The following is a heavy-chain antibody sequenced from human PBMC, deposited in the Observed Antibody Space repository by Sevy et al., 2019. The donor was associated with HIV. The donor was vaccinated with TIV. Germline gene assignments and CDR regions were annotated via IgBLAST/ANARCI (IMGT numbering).Heavy chain of an antibody. V-gene: IGHV3-23*01. Sequence: GGSLRLSCAVSGFSFDSYGMTWVRQAPGKGLEWVSGISGSGTRTYYADSVKGRFIISRDNSKNPLYLQMNSLRSEDTGIYYCAKGGGGHYDPDEIGYYFYYYNMDVWGKGTTVTVSS. J-gene: IGHJ6*03. CDR2: ISGSGTRT. CDR1: GFSFDSYG. CDR3: AKGGGGHYDPDEIGYYFYYYNMDV. D-gene: IGHD3-22*01.